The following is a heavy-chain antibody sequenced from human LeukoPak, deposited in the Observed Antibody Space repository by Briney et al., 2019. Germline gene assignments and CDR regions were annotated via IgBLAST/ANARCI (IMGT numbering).Heavy chain of an antibody. Sequence: PGGSLRLSCAASGFTFSSYSMNWVRQAPGKGLEWVAVIWYDGSKTYYADSVKGRFTISRDNSKNTLYLQMNSLRAEDTAVYYCASGRGDYGVYFDYWGRGTLVTVSS. V-gene: IGHV3-33*08. CDR2: IWYDGSKT. D-gene: IGHD4-17*01. CDR1: GFTFSSYS. J-gene: IGHJ4*02. CDR3: ASGRGDYGVYFDY.